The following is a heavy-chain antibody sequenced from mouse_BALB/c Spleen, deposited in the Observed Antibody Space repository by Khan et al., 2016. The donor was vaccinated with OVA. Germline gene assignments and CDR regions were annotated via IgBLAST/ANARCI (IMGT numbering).Heavy chain of an antibody. Sequence: QVQLKESGAELVRPGASVKLSCKTSGYIFTSYWLHWVKQRSGQGLAWIARIYPGTGSTYYNEKFKGKATLTADKSSSTAYMQLSSLKSEDSAVYFGAGGDYGGSDVLTYWGQGTLVTVSA. J-gene: IGHJ3*01. CDR2: IYPGTGST. V-gene: IGHV1S132*01. CDR3: AGGDYGGSDVLTY. D-gene: IGHD1-1*01. CDR1: GYIFTSYW.